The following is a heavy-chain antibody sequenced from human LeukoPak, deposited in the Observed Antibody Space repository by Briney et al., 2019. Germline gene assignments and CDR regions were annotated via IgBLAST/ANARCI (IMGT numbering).Heavy chain of an antibody. V-gene: IGHV1-69*05. J-gene: IGHJ4*02. CDR2: IIPIFGTA. CDR3: ARGSTRGYSYGYYDYFDY. CDR1: GCTFSSYA. D-gene: IGHD5-18*01. Sequence: ASVKVSCKACGCTFSSYAISWVRQAPGQGLEWMGGIIPIFGTANYAQKFQGRVTITTDESTSTAYMELRSLRTEDTAVYYCARGSTRGYSYGYYDYFDYWGQGTLVTVSS.